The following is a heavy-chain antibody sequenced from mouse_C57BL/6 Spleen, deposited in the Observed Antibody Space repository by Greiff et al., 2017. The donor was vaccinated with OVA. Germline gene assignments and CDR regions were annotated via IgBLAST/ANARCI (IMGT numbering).Heavy chain of an antibody. CDR1: GFSLTSYG. CDR2: IWSGGST. V-gene: IGHV2-5*01. D-gene: IGHD2-4*01. CDR3: ALTGDYEGAMDY. J-gene: IGHJ4*01. Sequence: VHLVESGPGLVQPSQSLSITCTVSGFSLTSYGVHWVRQSPGQGLEWLGVIWSGGSTDYNAAFMSRLSITKDNSKSQVFFKMNSLQADDTAIYYCALTGDYEGAMDYWGQGTSVTVSS.